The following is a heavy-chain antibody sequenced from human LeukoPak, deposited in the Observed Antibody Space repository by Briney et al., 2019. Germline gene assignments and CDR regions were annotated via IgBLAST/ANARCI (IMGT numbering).Heavy chain of an antibody. J-gene: IGHJ4*02. CDR2: IYPDGTT. Sequence: GGSLRLSCEVSGFTVSSNYINWVRQGPGKGLDWVSVIYPDGTTYCADSVKGRFTISRDNSKNTVYLQMNSLRGANTAVYYCARGSGIFDYWGQGTLVTVSS. CDR3: ARGSGIFDY. CDR1: GFTVSSNY. D-gene: IGHD3-10*01. V-gene: IGHV3-66*01.